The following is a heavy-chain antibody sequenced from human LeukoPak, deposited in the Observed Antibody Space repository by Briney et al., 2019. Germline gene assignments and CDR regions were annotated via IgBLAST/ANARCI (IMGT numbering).Heavy chain of an antibody. CDR3: AGGDTWDFDY. V-gene: IGHV4-4*07. Sequence: SETLSLTCTVSGGSISRYFWSWIRQPAGKGLEWIGRIYISGSTNYNPSLKSRVTMSLDTSKNQFSLKLSSVTAADTAVYYCAGGDTWDFDYWGQGTLVTVSS. CDR2: IYISGST. CDR1: GGSISRYF. J-gene: IGHJ4*02. D-gene: IGHD1-26*01.